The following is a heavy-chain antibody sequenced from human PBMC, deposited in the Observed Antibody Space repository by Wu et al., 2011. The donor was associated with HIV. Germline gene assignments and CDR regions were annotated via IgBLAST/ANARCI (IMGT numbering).Heavy chain of an antibody. CDR2: IIPVYGTA. D-gene: IGHD3-16*01. V-gene: IGHV1-69*18. CDR3: ARGGPLVMGIQAFDY. Sequence: QVQLVQSGAEVKKPGSSVKVSCKASGGTLSSYEISWVRQAPGQGLEWIGRIIPVYGTANYAQKFQGRVTITTDESTSTAYMELSSLRSEDTAVYYCARGGPLVMGIQAFDYWGQGTLVTVSS. CDR1: GGTLSSYE. J-gene: IGHJ4*02.